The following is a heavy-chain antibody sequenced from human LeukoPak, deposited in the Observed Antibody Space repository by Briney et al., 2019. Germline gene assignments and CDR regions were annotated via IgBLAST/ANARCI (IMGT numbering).Heavy chain of an antibody. D-gene: IGHD6-6*01. CDR3: ARSDEYSSSSRYYGMDV. Sequence: RASVKVSCKASGYTFTSYGISWVRQAPGQGLEWMGWISAYNGNTNYAQKLQGRITMTTDTSTSTAYMELRSLRSDDTAVYYCARSDEYSSSSRYYGMDVWGQGTTVTVSS. V-gene: IGHV1-18*01. CDR2: ISAYNGNT. CDR1: GYTFTSYG. J-gene: IGHJ6*02.